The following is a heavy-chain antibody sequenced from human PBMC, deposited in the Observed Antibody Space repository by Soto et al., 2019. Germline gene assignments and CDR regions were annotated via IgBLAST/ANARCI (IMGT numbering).Heavy chain of an antibody. Sequence: EVQLLESGGGLVQPGGSLRLSCAASGFTFSSYAMSWVRQAPGKGLEWVSVISGSGDSTYYADSVKARFTISRDNSKNTLYLQMNSLRAEDTAVYYCARRGPGTYFDYWGQGTLVTVSS. CDR2: ISGSGDST. CDR3: ARRGPGTYFDY. J-gene: IGHJ4*02. D-gene: IGHD6-13*01. V-gene: IGHV3-23*01. CDR1: GFTFSSYA.